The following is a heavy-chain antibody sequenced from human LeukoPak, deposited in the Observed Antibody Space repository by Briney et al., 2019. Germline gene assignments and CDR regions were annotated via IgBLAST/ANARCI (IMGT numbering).Heavy chain of an antibody. Sequence: TSETLSLTCTVSGDSIGSYFWSWIRQSPGKGLEWIGHIYHSGSTNYNPSLKSRVTISVDTSRNQFSLKLTPVTSADTAVYYCARDGPAYTSRWYDYYYGLDVWGPGTTVTVSS. J-gene: IGHJ6*02. CDR3: ARDGPAYTSRWYDYYYGLDV. V-gene: IGHV4-59*01. D-gene: IGHD2-2*01. CDR1: GDSIGSYF. CDR2: IYHSGST.